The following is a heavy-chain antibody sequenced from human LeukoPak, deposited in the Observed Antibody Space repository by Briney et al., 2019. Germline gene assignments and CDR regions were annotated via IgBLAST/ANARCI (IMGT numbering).Heavy chain of an antibody. Sequence: PGGSLRLSCAASRFTFGNYGMTWVRQAPGKGLEWVAVIWYDGSNKYYADSVKGRFTISRDNSKNTLYLQMNSLRAEDTSVYYCATVRGGSGTYYNDYWGQGTLVTVSS. V-gene: IGHV3-33*08. D-gene: IGHD3-10*01. CDR1: RFTFGNYG. CDR3: ATVRGGSGTYYNDY. CDR2: IWYDGSNK. J-gene: IGHJ4*02.